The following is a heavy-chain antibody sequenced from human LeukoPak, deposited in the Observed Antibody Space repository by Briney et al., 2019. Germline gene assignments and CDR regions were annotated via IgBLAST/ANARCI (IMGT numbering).Heavy chain of an antibody. D-gene: IGHD4-17*01. CDR3: ARFDDNGDYFDY. CDR1: GDSISSGSTSTYY. V-gene: IGHV4-39*01. CDR2: IYHSGRT. J-gene: IGHJ4*02. Sequence: SETLSLTCTVSGDSISSGSTSTYYWGWIRQPPGKGLEWIGIIYHSGRTYYNPSLKSRVTISVDTSKNQFSLRLNSVTAADTAVYYCARFDDNGDYFDYWDQGTLVTVSS.